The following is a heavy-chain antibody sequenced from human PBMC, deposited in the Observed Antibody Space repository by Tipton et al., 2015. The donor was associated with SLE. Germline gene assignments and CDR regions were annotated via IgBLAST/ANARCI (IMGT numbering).Heavy chain of an antibody. D-gene: IGHD6-19*01. CDR2: ITAGNGNT. CDR3: ARDAGGQWLVTHYMDV. CDR1: GYSFSTFA. V-gene: IGHV1-3*01. Sequence: QSGPEVKEPGASVKVSCKASGYSFSTFAIHWVRQDPGQRLEWMGWITAGNGNTKYSRKFQDRLTITRDTSASTAYMELSSLRSEDTALYYCARDAGGQWLVTHYMDVWGNGTTVTVSS. J-gene: IGHJ6*03.